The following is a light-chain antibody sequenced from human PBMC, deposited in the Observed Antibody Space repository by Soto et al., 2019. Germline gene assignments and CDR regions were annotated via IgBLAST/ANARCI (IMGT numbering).Light chain of an antibody. CDR1: QSISSY. J-gene: IGKJ3*01. CDR3: QQSYSTPFS. V-gene: IGKV1-39*01. Sequence: DIQMTQSPSSLSASVGDRVTITCRASQSISSYLNWYQQKPGKAPKLLIYAASSLQSGVPSRFSGHGSGTDFTLTISSLQPEDFATYDCQQSYSTPFSVGPGTKVDIK. CDR2: AAS.